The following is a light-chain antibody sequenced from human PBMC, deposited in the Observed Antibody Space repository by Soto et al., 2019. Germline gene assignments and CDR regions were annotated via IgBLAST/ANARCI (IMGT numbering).Light chain of an antibody. V-gene: IGKV3-20*01. CDR1: QSVASTY. Sequence: EIVLTQSPGTLSLFPGERATLSCRASQSVASTYLAWYQQKPGQAPRLLIYGASSRATGIPDRFSGGGSGTDFTLTISRLEPEDFAVYYCQQYGNSPPWSFGQGTKVEIK. CDR3: QQYGNSPPWS. J-gene: IGKJ1*01. CDR2: GAS.